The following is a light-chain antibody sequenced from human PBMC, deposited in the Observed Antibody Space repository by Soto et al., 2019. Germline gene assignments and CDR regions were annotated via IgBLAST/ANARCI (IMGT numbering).Light chain of an antibody. Sequence: EIVLTQSPGTLSLSPGERATLSCRASQSVSNNYLAWYQQKPGQAPRLLIYGASNRATGIPDRFSGRGSGTDFTLTISRLEPEDFAVYYCQQYGSSGTFGQGPKVDIK. J-gene: IGKJ1*01. V-gene: IGKV3-20*01. CDR1: QSVSNNY. CDR2: GAS. CDR3: QQYGSSGT.